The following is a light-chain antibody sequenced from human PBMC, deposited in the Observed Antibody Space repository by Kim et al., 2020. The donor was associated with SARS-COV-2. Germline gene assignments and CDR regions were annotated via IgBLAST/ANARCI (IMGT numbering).Light chain of an antibody. V-gene: IGKV3-20*01. Sequence: PGERATLSCRASQSVSSSYLAWYQQKPGQAPRLLIYGASSRATGIPDRFSGSGSGTDFTLTISRLESEDFAVYYCQQYGSSPALTFGGGTKVDIK. CDR2: GAS. J-gene: IGKJ4*01. CDR3: QQYGSSPALT. CDR1: QSVSSSY.